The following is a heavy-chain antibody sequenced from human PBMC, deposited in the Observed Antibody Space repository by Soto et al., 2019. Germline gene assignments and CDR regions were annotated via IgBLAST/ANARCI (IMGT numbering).Heavy chain of an antibody. CDR3: VKGGWLDF. V-gene: IGHV3-23*01. CDR1: GFTFNTFE. D-gene: IGHD3-16*01. Sequence: EVQLLESGGGLVQPGGSLRLSCAASGFTFNTFEMSWVRQAPGRGLEWVSFISTDSSRAYYADAVKGRFTISRDNSKHTLYLQMYSLTAEDTAVYACVKGGWLDFWGQGTLVTVSS. J-gene: IGHJ5*01. CDR2: ISTDSSRA.